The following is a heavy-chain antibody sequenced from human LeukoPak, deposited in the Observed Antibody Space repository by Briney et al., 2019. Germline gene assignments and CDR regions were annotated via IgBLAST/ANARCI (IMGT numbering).Heavy chain of an antibody. D-gene: IGHD1-26*01. CDR3: ARVYSGSYTPATYYYYYMDV. V-gene: IGHV1-2*06. J-gene: IGHJ6*03. CDR1: GYTFTGYY. Sequence: GASVKVSCKASGYTFTGYYMHWVRQAPGQGLEWMGRINPNSGGTNYAQKFQGRVTMTRDTSISTAYMELSRLRSDDTAVYYCARVYSGSYTPATYYYYYMDVWGKGTTVTVSS. CDR2: INPNSGGT.